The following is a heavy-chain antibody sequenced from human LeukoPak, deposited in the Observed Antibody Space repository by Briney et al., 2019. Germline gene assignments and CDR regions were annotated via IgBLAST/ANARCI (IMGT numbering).Heavy chain of an antibody. D-gene: IGHD1-20*01. J-gene: IGHJ4*02. CDR1: GGSFSGYY. V-gene: IGHV4-34*01. Sequence: SETLTLTCAVYGGSFSGYYWSWIRQPPGKGLEWIGEINHSGSTNYNPSLKSRVTISVDTSKNQFSLKLSSVTAADTAVYYCARGLTGTAYYFDYWGQGTLVTVSS. CDR3: ARGLTGTAYYFDY. CDR2: INHSGST.